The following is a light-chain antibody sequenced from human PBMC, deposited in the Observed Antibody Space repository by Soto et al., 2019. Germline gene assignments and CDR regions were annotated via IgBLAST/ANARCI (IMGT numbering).Light chain of an antibody. Sequence: DIQMTQSPSTLSASVGDRVTITCRASQSISSWLAWYQQKPGKAPKLLIHKASSLESGVPSRFSGSGSGTEFTLTISSLQPDDFATYYCQQGWTFGQGTKVEIK. J-gene: IGKJ1*01. CDR3: QQGWT. CDR2: KAS. V-gene: IGKV1-5*03. CDR1: QSISSW.